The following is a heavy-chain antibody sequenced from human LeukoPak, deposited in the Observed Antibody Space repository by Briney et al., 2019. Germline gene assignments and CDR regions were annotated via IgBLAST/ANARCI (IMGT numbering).Heavy chain of an antibody. CDR3: AKGGLTGDLMGLYYFDY. CDR2: ISGSGGST. Sequence: PGGSLRLSCAASGFTFSSYAMSWVRQAPGKGLEWVSAISGSGGSTYYADSVKGRFTISRDNSKNTLYLQMNSLRAEDTAVYYCAKGGLTGDLMGLYYFDYWGQGTLVTVSS. D-gene: IGHD7-27*01. V-gene: IGHV3-23*01. J-gene: IGHJ4*02. CDR1: GFTFSSYA.